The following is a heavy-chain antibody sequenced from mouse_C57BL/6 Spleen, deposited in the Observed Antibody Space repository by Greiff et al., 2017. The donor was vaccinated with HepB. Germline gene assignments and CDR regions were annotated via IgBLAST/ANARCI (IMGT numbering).Heavy chain of an antibody. CDR1: GYTFTSYW. CDR2: IYPSDSET. J-gene: IGHJ1*03. D-gene: IGHD1-1*01. CDR3: ARRTVVAPYWYFDV. Sequence: VQLQQSGAELVRPGSSVKLSCKASGYTFTSYWMDWVKQRPGQGLEWIGNIYPSDSETHYNQKFKDKATLTVDKSSSTAYLQLSSLTSEDSTVYYCARRTVVAPYWYFDVWGTGTTVTVSS. V-gene: IGHV1-61*01.